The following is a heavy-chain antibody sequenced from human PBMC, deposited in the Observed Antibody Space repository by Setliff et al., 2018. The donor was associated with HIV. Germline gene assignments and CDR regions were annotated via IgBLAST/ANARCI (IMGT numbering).Heavy chain of an antibody. CDR2: ITWNGEST. Sequence: GGSLRLSCAASGFTFDDYGMSWVRQRPGKGLEWVGGITWNGESTGYADSVKGRFTISRDNSKNSLYLQMNSLRTEDTALYYCAKEKGGSYKYFDYWGQGTLVTVSS. CDR3: AKEKGGSYKYFDY. D-gene: IGHD1-26*01. J-gene: IGHJ4*02. V-gene: IGHV3-20*04. CDR1: GFTFDDYG.